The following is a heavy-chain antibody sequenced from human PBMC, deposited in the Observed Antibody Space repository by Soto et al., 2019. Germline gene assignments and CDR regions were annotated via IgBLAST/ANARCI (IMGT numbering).Heavy chain of an antibody. Sequence: SETLSLTCTVSGGSIXSYYWSLIRQPPGKGLEWIGYIYYSGSTNYNPSLKSRVTISVDTSKNQFSLKLSSVTAADTAVYYCARAMVRGVIRDYYYGMDVWGQGTTVTVSS. J-gene: IGHJ6*02. CDR2: IYYSGST. D-gene: IGHD3-10*01. V-gene: IGHV4-59*01. CDR1: GGSIXSYY. CDR3: ARAMVRGVIRDYYYGMDV.